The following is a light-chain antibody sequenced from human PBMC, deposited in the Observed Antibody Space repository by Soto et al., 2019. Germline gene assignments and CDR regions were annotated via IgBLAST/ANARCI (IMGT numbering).Light chain of an antibody. CDR3: QQYHSYPWT. CDR1: QSISGW. CDR2: DVS. Sequence: DIQMTQSPSTLSASVGDRVTITCRASQSISGWLAWYQQKPGKAPKVMIYDVSSLESGVPSRFSGSGSGTEFTLTISSLQPDDFATYYCQQYHSYPWTFGHGTKVEV. J-gene: IGKJ1*01. V-gene: IGKV1-5*01.